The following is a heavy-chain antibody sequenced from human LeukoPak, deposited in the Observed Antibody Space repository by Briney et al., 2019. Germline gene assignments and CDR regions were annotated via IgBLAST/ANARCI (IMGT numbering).Heavy chain of an antibody. J-gene: IGHJ6*02. V-gene: IGHV3-15*01. Sequence: GGSLRLSCAASGFTFSHYSMEWVRQAPGKGLEWVGRIKSKTDGGATEYAAPVEGRLTISRDDSKNTLFLQMNSLKTEDTAVYYCTTASRGSLFYYYYGMDVWGQGTTVTVSS. D-gene: IGHD5-12*01. CDR1: GFTFSHYS. CDR2: IKSKTDGGAT. CDR3: TTASRGSLFYYYYGMDV.